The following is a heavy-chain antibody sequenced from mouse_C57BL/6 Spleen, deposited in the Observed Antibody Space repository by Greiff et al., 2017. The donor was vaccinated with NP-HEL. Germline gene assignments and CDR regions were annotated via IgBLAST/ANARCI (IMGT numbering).Heavy chain of an antibody. CDR3: ARAKTLYFDY. J-gene: IGHJ2*01. CDR2: IDPSDSYT. CDR1: GYTFTSYW. Sequence: QVQLQQPGAELVKPGASVKLSCKASGYTFTSYWMQWVKQRPGQGLEWIGEIDPSDSYTNYNQKFKGKATLTVDTSSSTAYMQLSSLTSEDSAVYYCARAKTLYFDYWGQGTTLTVSS. V-gene: IGHV1-50*01.